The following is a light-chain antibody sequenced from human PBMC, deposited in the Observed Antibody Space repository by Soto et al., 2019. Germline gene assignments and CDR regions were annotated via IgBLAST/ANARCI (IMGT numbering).Light chain of an antibody. CDR1: TGTVTSGYY. CDR3: LLYYGGAWV. J-gene: IGLJ3*02. V-gene: IGLV7-43*01. CDR2: STS. Sequence: QTVVTQEPSVTVSPGGTVTLTCASSTGTVTSGYYPNWFQQKPGQPPRTLIYSTSNKQSWTPARFSGSLLGGKAALTLSGVQPEDEADYYCLLYYGGAWVFGCGTKVTVL.